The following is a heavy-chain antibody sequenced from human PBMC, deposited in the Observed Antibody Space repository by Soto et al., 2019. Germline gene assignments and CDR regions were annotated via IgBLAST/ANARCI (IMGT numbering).Heavy chain of an antibody. CDR1: GGSISSYY. V-gene: IGHV4-59*01. J-gene: IGHJ6*02. CDR3: ASINPLAAEYYYYGMDV. D-gene: IGHD6-13*01. CDR2: IYYSGST. Sequence: SETLSLTCTVSGGSISSYYWSLIRQPPGKGLEWIGYIYYSGSTNYNPSLKSRVTISVDTSKNQFSLKLSSVTAADTAVYYCASINPLAAEYYYYGMDVWGQGTTVTVSS.